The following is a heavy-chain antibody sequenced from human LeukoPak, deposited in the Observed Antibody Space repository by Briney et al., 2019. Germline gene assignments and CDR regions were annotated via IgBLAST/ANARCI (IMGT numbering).Heavy chain of an antibody. Sequence: GGSLRLSCTASGFTFNGYGMHWVRQAPGKGLEWVAFISYDGSNKYYPDSVKGRFTISRDNSKNTLYLQMNSLRAEDTAVYYCAKDLSNWNDVTTPDYWGQGTLVTVSS. CDR1: GFTFNGYG. D-gene: IGHD1-1*01. CDR2: ISYDGSNK. CDR3: AKDLSNWNDVTTPDY. V-gene: IGHV3-30*18. J-gene: IGHJ4*02.